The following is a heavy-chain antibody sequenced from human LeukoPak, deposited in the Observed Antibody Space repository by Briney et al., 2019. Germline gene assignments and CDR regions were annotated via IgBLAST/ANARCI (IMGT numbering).Heavy chain of an antibody. CDR3: AKDRPLNWGYYFDY. CDR1: GFTFSDYG. J-gene: IGHJ4*02. CDR2: ISTGRSVM. D-gene: IGHD7-27*01. Sequence: PGGSLRLSCAASGFTFSDYGMSWVRQAPGKGLEWISHISTGRSVMNYADSVKGRFTISRDTSKNTLYLQMNSLRAEDTAVYYCAKDRPLNWGYYFDYWGQGTLVTVSS. V-gene: IGHV3-23*01.